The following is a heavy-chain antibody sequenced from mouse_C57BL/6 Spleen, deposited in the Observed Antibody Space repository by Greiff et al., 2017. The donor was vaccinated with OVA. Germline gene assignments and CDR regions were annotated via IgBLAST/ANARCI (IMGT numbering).Heavy chain of an antibody. CDR3: ARDYYGSSWGDY. D-gene: IGHD1-1*01. CDR2: IYPGSGST. J-gene: IGHJ4*01. Sequence: QVQLQQPGAELVKPGASVKMSCKASGYTFTSYWITWVKQRPGQGLEWIGDIYPGSGSTNYNEKFKSKATLTVDTSSSTAYMQLSSLTSEDSAVYYCARDYYGSSWGDYWGQGTSVTVSS. V-gene: IGHV1-55*01. CDR1: GYTFTSYW.